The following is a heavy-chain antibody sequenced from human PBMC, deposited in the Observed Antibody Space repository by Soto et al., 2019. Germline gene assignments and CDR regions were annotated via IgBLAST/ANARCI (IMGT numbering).Heavy chain of an antibody. J-gene: IGHJ6*03. CDR2: TYYRSKWYI. Sequence: QVQLQQSGPGLVKPSQTLSLTCDISVDSVSSNRAAWNWIRQTPSRGLEWLGRTYYRSKWYINYAVSVKSRITVNPDTSKNQFSLQLNSVTPEDTAVDYCARGSWDGVTGQYYMDVWGKGTTVTVSS. CDR3: ARGSWDGVTGQYYMDV. D-gene: IGHD1-26*01. V-gene: IGHV6-1*01. CDR1: VDSVSSNRAA.